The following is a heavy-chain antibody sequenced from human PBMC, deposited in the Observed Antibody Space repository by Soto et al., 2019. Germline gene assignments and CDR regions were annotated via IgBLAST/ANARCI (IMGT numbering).Heavy chain of an antibody. CDR3: AKDRQWELVRGGLTYYYGMDV. Sequence: GGSLRLSCAASGFTFSSYAMSWVRQAPGKGLEWVSAISGSGGSTYYADSVKGRFTISRDNSKNTLYLQVNSLRAEDTAVYYCAKDRQWELVRGGLTYYYGMDVWGQGTTVTVSS. CDR1: GFTFSSYA. V-gene: IGHV3-23*01. J-gene: IGHJ6*02. CDR2: ISGSGGST. D-gene: IGHD1-26*01.